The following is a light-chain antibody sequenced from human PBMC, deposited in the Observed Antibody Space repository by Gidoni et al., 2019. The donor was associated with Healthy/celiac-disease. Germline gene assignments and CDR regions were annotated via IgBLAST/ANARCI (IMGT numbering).Light chain of an antibody. Sequence: DIRMTQSPSTLSASVGDRVTITCRASQSISSWLAWYQQKPGKAPKLLIYKASSLESGVPSRFSGSGSGTEFTLTISSLQPDDFATYYCQQYNSYPMCSFGQGTKLEIK. V-gene: IGKV1-5*03. J-gene: IGKJ2*04. CDR3: QQYNSYPMCS. CDR2: KAS. CDR1: QSISSW.